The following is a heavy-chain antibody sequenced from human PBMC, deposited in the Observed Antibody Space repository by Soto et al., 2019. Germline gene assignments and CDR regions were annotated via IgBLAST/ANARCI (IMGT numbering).Heavy chain of an antibody. D-gene: IGHD2-15*01. CDR3: ARDVVVVAGDYYYYYMDV. Sequence: QLQLQESGPGLVKPSETLSLTCTVSGGSISSSSYYWGWIRQPPGKGLEWIGCIYYSGSTYYNPSLKSRVTISVDTSKNQFSLKLSSVTAADTAVYYCARDVVVVAGDYYYYYMDVWGKGTTVTVSS. J-gene: IGHJ6*03. V-gene: IGHV4-39*02. CDR1: GGSISSSSYY. CDR2: IYYSGST.